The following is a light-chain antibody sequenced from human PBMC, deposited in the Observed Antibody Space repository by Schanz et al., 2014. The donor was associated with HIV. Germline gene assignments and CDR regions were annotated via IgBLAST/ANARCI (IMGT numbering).Light chain of an antibody. J-gene: IGKJ4*01. CDR1: QSVTSY. CDR2: GAS. V-gene: IGKV3-11*01. CDR3: QQRSNWPLT. Sequence: EIVMTQSPATLSVSPGERATLSCRASQSVTSYLAWFQQKPGQAPRLLIYGASKRATGIPARFSGSGSGTDFTLTISSLEPEDFAVYYCQQRSNWPLTFGGGTKVEIK.